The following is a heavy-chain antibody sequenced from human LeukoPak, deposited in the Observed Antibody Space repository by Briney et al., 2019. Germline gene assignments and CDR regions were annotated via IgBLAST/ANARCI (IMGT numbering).Heavy chain of an antibody. CDR2: IYSGGST. V-gene: IGHV3-53*01. Sequence: GGSLRLSCAASGFTVSSNYMSWVRQAPGKGLEWVSLIYSGGSTYYADSVKGRFTISRDNAKNTLYLQMNSLRAEDTAVYYCARFDYYGSGSPIDYWGQGTLVTVSS. CDR1: GFTVSSNY. D-gene: IGHD3-10*01. J-gene: IGHJ4*02. CDR3: ARFDYYGSGSPIDY.